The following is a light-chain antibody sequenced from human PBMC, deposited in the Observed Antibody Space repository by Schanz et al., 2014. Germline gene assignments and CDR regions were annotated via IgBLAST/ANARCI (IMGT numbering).Light chain of an antibody. CDR1: QSVSSN. J-gene: IGKJ4*01. V-gene: IGKV3-15*01. CDR2: GAS. CDR3: QQYNNWPF. Sequence: EIVMTQSPATLSVSPGERATLSCRASQSVSSNLAWYQQKPGQAPRLLIYGASTRATGLPARFSGSGSGTEFTLTISSLQSEDVAVYYCQQYNNWPFFGGGTKVEIK.